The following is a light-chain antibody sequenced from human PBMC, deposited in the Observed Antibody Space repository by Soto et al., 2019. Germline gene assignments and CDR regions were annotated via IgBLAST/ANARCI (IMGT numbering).Light chain of an antibody. V-gene: IGKV1-5*03. CDR1: QSISSW. Sequence: DIQMTQSPSTLSASVGDRVTITCRASQSISSWLAWYQQKPGKAPKLLIYKASSLESGVPSRFSGSGSGTVFTLTISLLQDDDVANYYCQQYNSYWTFGQGTKVEIK. CDR2: KAS. J-gene: IGKJ1*01. CDR3: QQYNSYWT.